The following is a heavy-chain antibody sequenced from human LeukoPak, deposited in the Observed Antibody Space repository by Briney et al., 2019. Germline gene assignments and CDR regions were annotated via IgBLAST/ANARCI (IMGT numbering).Heavy chain of an antibody. CDR3: ASTTYYHDSSGYYYFDY. CDR2: IIPIFGTA. V-gene: IGHV1-69*13. J-gene: IGHJ4*02. CDR1: GGTFSSYA. Sequence: SVKVSCKASGGTFSSYAISWVRQAPGQGLEWMGGIIPIFGTANYAQKFQGRVTITADESTSTAYMELGSLRSEDTAVYYCASTTYYHDSSGYYYFDYWGQGTLVTVSS. D-gene: IGHD3-22*01.